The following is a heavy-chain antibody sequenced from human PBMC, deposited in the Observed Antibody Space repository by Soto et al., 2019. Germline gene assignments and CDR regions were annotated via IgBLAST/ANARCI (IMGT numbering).Heavy chain of an antibody. CDR1: GLTFDTYA. V-gene: IGHV3-23*01. J-gene: IGHJ4*02. Sequence: EVQMLESGGGLVQPGGSLRLSCAVSGLTFDTYAMSWVRQAPGKGLERVSTISRTSTRTHYADSVKGRFTISRDNSKNILYLQTNSLRVEDTAVYYCAKGALGYCHHGICYQHSDYWGQGTLVTVA. CDR2: ISRTSTRT. CDR3: AKGALGYCHHGICYQHSDY. D-gene: IGHD2-8*01.